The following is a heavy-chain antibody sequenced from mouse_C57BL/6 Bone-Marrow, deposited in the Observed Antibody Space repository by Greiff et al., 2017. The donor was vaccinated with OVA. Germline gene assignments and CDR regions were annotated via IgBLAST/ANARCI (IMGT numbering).Heavy chain of an antibody. V-gene: IGHV1-55*01. Sequence: VQLQQSGAELVKPGASVKMSCKASGYTFTSYWITWVKQRPGQGLEWIGDIYPGSGSTNYNEKFKSKATLTVDTSSSTAYMQLSSLTSEDSAVYYCATPNYYGSNYYAMDYWGQGTSVTVSS. J-gene: IGHJ4*01. D-gene: IGHD1-1*01. CDR3: ATPNYYGSNYYAMDY. CDR1: GYTFTSYW. CDR2: IYPGSGST.